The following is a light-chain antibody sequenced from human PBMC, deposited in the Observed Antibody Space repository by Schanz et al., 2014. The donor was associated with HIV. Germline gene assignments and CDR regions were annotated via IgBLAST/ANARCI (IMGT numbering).Light chain of an antibody. J-gene: IGKJ1*01. V-gene: IGKV3-20*01. CDR1: QTVSSNS. CDR3: QQYGSLPWT. CDR2: AAS. Sequence: EIVLTQSPVTLSLSPGERATLSCRASQTVSSNSLGWYQKKPGQAPTLLIYAASSRASGIPDRFSGSGSGADFTLTISGLEPEDYAVYYCQQYGSLPWTFGQGTKVEVK.